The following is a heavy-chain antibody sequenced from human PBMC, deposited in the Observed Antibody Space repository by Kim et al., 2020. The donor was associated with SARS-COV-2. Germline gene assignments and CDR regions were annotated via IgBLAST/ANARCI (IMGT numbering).Heavy chain of an antibody. J-gene: IGHJ4*02. CDR1: GYSISSGYY. CDR2: IYHSGST. CDR3: ARVVSVPYDYYDSSGLDY. V-gene: IGHV4-38-2*02. Sequence: SETLSLTCTVSGYSISSGYYWGWIRQPPGKGLEWIGSIYHSGSTYYNPSLKSRVTISVDTSKNQFSLKLSSVTAADTAVYYCARVVSVPYDYYDSSGLDYWGQGTLVTVSS. D-gene: IGHD3-22*01.